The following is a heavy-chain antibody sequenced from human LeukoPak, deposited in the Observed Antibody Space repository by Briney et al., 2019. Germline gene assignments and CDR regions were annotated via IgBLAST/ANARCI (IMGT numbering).Heavy chain of an antibody. V-gene: IGHV1-8*01. CDR3: ARGPYYYGSESPFDP. CDR2: MNPNSGYT. CDR1: GYTFTSYD. Sequence: GASVKVSCKASGYTFTSYDINWVRQATGQGLEWMGWMNPNSGYTGYAQKFQGRVTMTRNTSISTAYMELSSLRSEDTAVYYCARGPYYYGSESPFDPWGQGTLVTVSS. J-gene: IGHJ5*02. D-gene: IGHD3-10*01.